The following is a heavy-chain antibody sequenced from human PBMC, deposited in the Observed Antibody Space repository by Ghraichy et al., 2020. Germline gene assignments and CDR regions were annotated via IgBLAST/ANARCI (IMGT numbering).Heavy chain of an antibody. J-gene: IGHJ6*02. CDR2: INHSGST. CDR3: ASGRYSRTNYYYYYGMDV. V-gene: IGHV4-34*01. CDR1: GGSFSGYY. D-gene: IGHD6-13*01. Sequence: SETLSLTCAVYGGSFSGYYWSWIRQPPGKGLEWIGEINHSGSTNYNPSLKSRVTISVDTSKNQFSLKLSSVTAADTAVYYCASGRYSRTNYYYYYGMDVWGQGTTVTVSS.